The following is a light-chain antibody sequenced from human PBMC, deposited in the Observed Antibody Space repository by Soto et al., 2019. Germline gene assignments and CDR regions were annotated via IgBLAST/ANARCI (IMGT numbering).Light chain of an antibody. V-gene: IGKV3-20*01. CDR3: QQYDRSPLT. J-gene: IGKJ1*01. Sequence: EIVLTQSPGTLSLSPGERATLSCRASQSVSSSFLAWYQHIPGQAPRLLIYGASSRATGIPDRFSRSGSGTDFTLTIIRLEPEDFAVYYFQQYDRSPLTFGQGTKVEIK. CDR2: GAS. CDR1: QSVSSSF.